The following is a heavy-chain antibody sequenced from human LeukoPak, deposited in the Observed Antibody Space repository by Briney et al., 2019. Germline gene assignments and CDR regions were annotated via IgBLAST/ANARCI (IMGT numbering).Heavy chain of an antibody. V-gene: IGHV4-30-4*01. CDR2: IYYSGST. D-gene: IGHD3-10*01. CDR1: GGSITSADYY. J-gene: IGHJ3*02. CDR3: ARWEVRLNAFEM. Sequence: SQTLSLTCTVSGGSITSADYYWSWIRQPPGKGLEWIGYIYYSGSTYCNPSLKSRVTISVDSSKNHFSLKLSSVTAADTAVYYCARWEVRLNAFEMWGQGTMVTVSS.